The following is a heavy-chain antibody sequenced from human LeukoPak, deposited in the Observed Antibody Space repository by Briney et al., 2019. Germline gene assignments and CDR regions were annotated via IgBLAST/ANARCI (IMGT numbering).Heavy chain of an antibody. CDR3: ARESVGDYFDY. CDR2: IKQDGSEK. V-gene: IGHV3-7*01. CDR1: GFAVSSYY. Sequence: PGESLRLSCAASGFAVSSYYMSWVRQAPGKGLEWVANIKQDGSEKYYVDSVKGRFTISRDNAKNSLYLQMNSLRAEDTAVYYCARESVGDYFDYWGQGTLVTVSS. J-gene: IGHJ4*02. D-gene: IGHD3-16*01.